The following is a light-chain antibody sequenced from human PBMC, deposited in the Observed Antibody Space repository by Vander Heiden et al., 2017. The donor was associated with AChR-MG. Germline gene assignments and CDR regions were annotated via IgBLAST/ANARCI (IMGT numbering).Light chain of an antibody. CDR2: LAS. V-gene: IGKV6D-21*02. CDR3: QQNSSFPWT. Sequence: VQTQTPHFQSVTPKGKVTITCLASQSIENKLHWYQQKPDQPRKLLINLASPPLSGVPSRFSGSGSGTEFTLTINSLEVEDAAAYYCQQNSSFPWTFGQGTKVEIK. J-gene: IGKJ1*01. CDR1: QSIENK.